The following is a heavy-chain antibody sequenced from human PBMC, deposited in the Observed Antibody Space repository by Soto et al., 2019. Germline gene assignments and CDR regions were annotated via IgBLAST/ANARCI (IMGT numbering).Heavy chain of an antibody. J-gene: IGHJ4*02. D-gene: IGHD3-9*01. CDR1: GFTFSSYA. CDR3: AKDHYDILTGEGGN. Sequence: EVQLLESGGGLVQPGGSLRLSCAASGFTFSSYAMSWVRQAPGKGLEWVSAISGSGGSTYYADSVKGRFTISRDNSKNPLYLQMNSMRAEDTAVYYCAKDHYDILTGEGGNWGQGTLVTVSS. CDR2: ISGSGGST. V-gene: IGHV3-23*01.